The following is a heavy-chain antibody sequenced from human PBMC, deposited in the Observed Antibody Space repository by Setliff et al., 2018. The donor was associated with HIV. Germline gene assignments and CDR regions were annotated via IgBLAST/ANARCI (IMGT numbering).Heavy chain of an antibody. Sequence: SVKVSCKASGGTFNTYAISWVRQAPGQGLEWMGGIIPLFPTSTYAQKFQGRVTMTADESTSTAYMDLNNLRSEDTAVYYCARGPPYFGSGSRPVAFDIWGQGTMVTVSS. J-gene: IGHJ3*02. D-gene: IGHD3-10*01. CDR2: IIPLFPTS. CDR3: ARGPPYFGSGSRPVAFDI. CDR1: GGTFNTYA. V-gene: IGHV1-69*13.